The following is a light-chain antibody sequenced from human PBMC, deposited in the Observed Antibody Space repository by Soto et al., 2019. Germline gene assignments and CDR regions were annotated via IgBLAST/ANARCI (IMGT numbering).Light chain of an antibody. V-gene: IGKV3-20*01. CDR2: GAS. Sequence: IMMTQSPATLSLTPGKRATLSCSASQIISNSNLAWYQQRPGQAPRLLIYGASSRATGIPDRFSGSGSGTEFTLTISRLEPEDFAVYYCQQYGSSPWTFGHGTKVDVK. CDR1: QIISNSN. CDR3: QQYGSSPWT. J-gene: IGKJ1*01.